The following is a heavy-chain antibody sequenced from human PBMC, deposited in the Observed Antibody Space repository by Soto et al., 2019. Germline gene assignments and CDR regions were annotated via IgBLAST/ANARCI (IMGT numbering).Heavy chain of an antibody. CDR3: ARTLYGDNVDY. V-gene: IGHV1-8*01. D-gene: IGHD4-17*01. Sequence: QVQLVQSGAEVKKPGASVKVSCKAYGYTFTSYDINWVRQATGQGLEWMGWMNPNSGNTGYAQKFQGRVTMTRNTSISTAYIELSSLTSEDTAVYSCARTLYGDNVDYWGQVTLVTVSS. CDR1: GYTFTSYD. CDR2: MNPNSGNT. J-gene: IGHJ4*02.